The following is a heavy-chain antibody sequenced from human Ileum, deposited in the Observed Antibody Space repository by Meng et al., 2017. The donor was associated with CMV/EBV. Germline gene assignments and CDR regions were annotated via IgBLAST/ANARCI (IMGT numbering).Heavy chain of an antibody. CDR3: ARDREIAAAGYYYYGMDV. Sequence: GGSLRLSCAASGFTFSSYSMNWVRQAPGKGLEWVSSISSSSSYIYYADSVKGRFTISRDNAKNSLYLQMNSLRAEDTAVYYCARDREIAAAGYYYYGMDVWGQGNTVNGAS. CDR2: ISSSSSYI. J-gene: IGHJ6*01. D-gene: IGHD6-13*01. CDR1: GFTFSSYS. V-gene: IGHV3-21*01.